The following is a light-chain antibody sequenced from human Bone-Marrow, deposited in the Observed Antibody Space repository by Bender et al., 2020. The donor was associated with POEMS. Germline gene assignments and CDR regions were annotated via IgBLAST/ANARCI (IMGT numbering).Light chain of an antibody. CDR2: GNS. Sequence: QSVLTQPPSVSGAPGQRVTISCTGSSSNIGAGYNVHGYQQLPGKAPKLLIYGNSNRPSGVPDRFSGSKSGTSASLAITGLQAEDEAEYYCQSYDSSLVLFGGGTKLTVL. CDR3: QSYDSSLVL. CDR1: SSNIGAGYN. V-gene: IGLV1-40*01. J-gene: IGLJ2*01.